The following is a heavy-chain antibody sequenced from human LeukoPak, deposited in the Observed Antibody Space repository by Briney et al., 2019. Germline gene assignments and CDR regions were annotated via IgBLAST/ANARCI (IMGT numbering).Heavy chain of an antibody. CDR3: AKDHYYDSSGYFAGKVDY. D-gene: IGHD3-22*01. CDR1: GITLSNYG. Sequence: GGSLRLSCAVSGITLSNYGMSWVRQAPGKGLEWVSAISGSGGSTYYADSVKGRFTISRDNSKNTLYLQMNSLRAEDTAVYYCAKDHYYDSSGYFAGKVDYWGQGTLVTVSS. J-gene: IGHJ4*02. V-gene: IGHV3-23*01. CDR2: ISGSGGST.